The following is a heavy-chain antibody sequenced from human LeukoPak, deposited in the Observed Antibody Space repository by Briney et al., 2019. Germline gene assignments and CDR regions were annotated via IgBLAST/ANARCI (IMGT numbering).Heavy chain of an antibody. CDR1: GFTFSTNA. Sequence: GGSLRLSCLTSGFTFSTNAMSWVRQAPGKGLEWISGISGSGASTYYADSVTGRFTISRDNSKNTLYLQMNSLRAEDTAVYYCARDRGYYDSSGHDYWGQGTLVTVSS. J-gene: IGHJ4*02. CDR3: ARDRGYYDSSGHDY. CDR2: ISGSGAST. V-gene: IGHV3-23*01. D-gene: IGHD3-22*01.